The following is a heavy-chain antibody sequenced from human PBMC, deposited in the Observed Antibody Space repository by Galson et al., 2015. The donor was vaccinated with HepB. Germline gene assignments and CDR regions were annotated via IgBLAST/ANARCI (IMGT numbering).Heavy chain of an antibody. D-gene: IGHD5-12*01. CDR2: ISSGSGAT. V-gene: IGHV3-48*02. Sequence: SLRLSCAASMFSLSTHNMNWVRQAPGKGLEWVSYISSGSGATYYADSVRGRFTISRDNVRNSLYLQMNSLRDEDTAVYYCARVTSNSGFYFDYWGQGILVTVSS. CDR1: MFSLSTHN. CDR3: ARVTSNSGFYFDY. J-gene: IGHJ4*02.